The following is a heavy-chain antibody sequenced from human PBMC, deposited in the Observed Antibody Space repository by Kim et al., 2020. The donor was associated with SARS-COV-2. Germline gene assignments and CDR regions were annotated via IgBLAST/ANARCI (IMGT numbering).Heavy chain of an antibody. D-gene: IGHD6-25*01. CDR3: AKTTRISGSG. CDR1: GFIFSTYW. V-gene: IGHV3-7*01. J-gene: IGHJ4*02. CDR2: INQAGSEK. Sequence: GGSLRLSCAASGFIFSTYWMSWVRQAPGKGLEWVATINQAGSEKYYVDSVKGQFTISRDNAKNSLYLQMNSLRAEDTAMYYCAKTTRISGSGWGQGTLVTVSS.